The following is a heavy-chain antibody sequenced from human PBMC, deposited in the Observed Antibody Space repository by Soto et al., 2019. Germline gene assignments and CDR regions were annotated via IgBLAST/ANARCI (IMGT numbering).Heavy chain of an antibody. CDR3: ARVISHYYYYYYMDV. Sequence: ASVKVSCKASGYTFTSYDINWVRQATGQGLEWMGWMNPNSGNTGYAQKFQGRVTMTRNTSISTAYMELSSLRSEDTAVYYCARVISHYYYYYYMDVWGKGTTVTVSS. V-gene: IGHV1-8*01. J-gene: IGHJ6*03. CDR2: MNPNSGNT. CDR1: GYTFTSYD.